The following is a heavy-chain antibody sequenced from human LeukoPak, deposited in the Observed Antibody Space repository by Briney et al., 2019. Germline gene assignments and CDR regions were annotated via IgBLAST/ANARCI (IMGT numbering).Heavy chain of an antibody. CDR3: AHSLGGLQRWGYYFDY. V-gene: IGHV2-5*01. J-gene: IGHJ4*02. Sequence: SGLTLVNPTQTLTLTCTFSGFSLSTSGVGVGWIRQPPGKALEWLALIYWNDDKRYSPSLKSRLTITKDTSKNQVVLTMTTMDPVDTAPYYCAHSLGGLQRWGYYFDYWGQGTLVTVSS. CDR1: GFSLSTSGVG. CDR2: IYWNDDK. D-gene: IGHD5-24*01.